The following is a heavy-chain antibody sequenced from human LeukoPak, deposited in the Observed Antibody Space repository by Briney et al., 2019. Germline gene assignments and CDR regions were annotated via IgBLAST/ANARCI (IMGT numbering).Heavy chain of an antibody. CDR2: INPNSGGT. CDR1: GYTFTGYY. V-gene: IGHV1-2*02. Sequence: ASVKVSCKASGYTFTGYYMYWVRQAPGQGVEWMGWINPNSGGTNYAQKFQGRVTMTRDTSISTAYMELSSLRSDDTAVYYCARDRSGGPYNWFDPWGQGTLVTVSS. D-gene: IGHD1-14*01. CDR3: ARDRSGGPYNWFDP. J-gene: IGHJ5*02.